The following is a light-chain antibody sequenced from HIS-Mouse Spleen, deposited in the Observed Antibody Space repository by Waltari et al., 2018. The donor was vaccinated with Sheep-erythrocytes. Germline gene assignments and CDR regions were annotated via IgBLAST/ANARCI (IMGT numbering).Light chain of an antibody. Sequence: AIQLPQSPSSLSASVGDRVTITCRASQGISSALAWYQQKPGKAPKLLIYDASSLESGVPSRFSGSGSGTDFTLTISSLQPEDFATYYCQQFNSYPLFTFGPGTKVDIK. CDR3: QQFNSYPLFT. V-gene: IGKV1-13*02. J-gene: IGKJ3*01. CDR1: QGISSA. CDR2: DAS.